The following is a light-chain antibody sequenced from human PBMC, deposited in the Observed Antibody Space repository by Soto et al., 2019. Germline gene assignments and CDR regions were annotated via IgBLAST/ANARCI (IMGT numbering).Light chain of an antibody. CDR2: GAS. CDR3: PQYGTSPYT. J-gene: IGKJ2*01. Sequence: ENVLTQSPGTLSLSPGEKATLSCRASQSVRSTYLAWYQQKPGQAPRLLIYGASGRATCIPDRFSGSGSGADFTLTLSRLEPEEFAVYYCPQYGTSPYTFGQGTKLEIK. V-gene: IGKV3-20*01. CDR1: QSVRSTY.